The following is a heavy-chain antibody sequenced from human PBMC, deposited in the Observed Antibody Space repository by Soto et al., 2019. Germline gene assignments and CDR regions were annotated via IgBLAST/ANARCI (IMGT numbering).Heavy chain of an antibody. CDR2: IIPIFGTA. Sequence: QVQLVQSGAEVKKPGSSVKVSCKASGGTFNSYAISWVRQAPGQGLEWMGGIIPIFGTANYAQKFQGRVTITADESTSTAYMELSSLRSEDTAVYYCARANSSSDYYYYGMDVWGQGTTVTVSS. V-gene: IGHV1-69*12. CDR3: ARANSSSDYYYYGMDV. J-gene: IGHJ6*02. D-gene: IGHD6-6*01. CDR1: GGTFNSYA.